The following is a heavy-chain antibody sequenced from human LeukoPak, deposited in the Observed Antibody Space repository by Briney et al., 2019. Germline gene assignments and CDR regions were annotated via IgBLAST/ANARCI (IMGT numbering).Heavy chain of an antibody. CDR1: GFTFSSYA. V-gene: IGHV3-30-3*01. CDR2: ISYDGSNK. J-gene: IGHJ4*02. Sequence: GGPLRLSCAASGFTFSSYAMHWVRQAPGKGLEWVAVISYDGSNKYYADSVKGRFTISRDNGKSSLYLQMNSLRVEDTALYYCVRQFASWGQGTLVTVSS. CDR3: VRQFAS.